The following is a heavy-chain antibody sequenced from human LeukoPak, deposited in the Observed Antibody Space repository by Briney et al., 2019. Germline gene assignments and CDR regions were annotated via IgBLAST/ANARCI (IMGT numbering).Heavy chain of an antibody. CDR3: AKDGQVNQPDRLFTD. D-gene: IGHD1-14*01. CDR1: GFSFSDYY. Sequence: GGSLRLSCAASGFSFSDYYMSWIRQAPGKGLEWVSYISSSSTYTKYADSVKGRFTISRDNAKNSLYLQMNSLRGEDTAVYYCAKDGQVNQPDRLFTDWGQGTLVIVSS. J-gene: IGHJ4*02. V-gene: IGHV3-11*05. CDR2: ISSSSTYT.